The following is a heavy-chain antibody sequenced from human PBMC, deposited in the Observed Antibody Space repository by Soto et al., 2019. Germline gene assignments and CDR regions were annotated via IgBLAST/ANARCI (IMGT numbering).Heavy chain of an antibody. CDR1: GGTFSSYA. D-gene: IGHD1-1*01. J-gene: IGHJ3*02. CDR3: AREEEGERRRVRVSAFDI. CDR2: IIPIFGTA. V-gene: IGHV1-69*06. Sequence: QVQLVQSGAEVKKPGSSVKVSCKASGGTFSSYAISWVRQAPGQGLEWMGGIIPIFGTANYAQKFQGRVTITADKSTSTANMELSSLRSEDTAVYYCAREEEGERRRVRVSAFDIWGQGTMVTVSS.